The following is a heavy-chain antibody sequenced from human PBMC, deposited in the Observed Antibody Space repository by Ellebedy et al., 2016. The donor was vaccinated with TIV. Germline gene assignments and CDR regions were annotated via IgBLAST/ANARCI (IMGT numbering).Heavy chain of an antibody. V-gene: IGHV2-5*02. CDR2: ISWDDDK. J-gene: IGHJ4*02. D-gene: IGHD2-2*03. CDR3: ARAWGGSCFDY. CDR1: GFSLNTSGVG. Sequence: SGPTLVKPTQTLTLTCTFSGFSLNTSGVGVGWIRQPPGKALEWLALISWDDDKRYSPSLESRLTITKDTSKNQVVLTMTNMDPVDTATYYCARAWGGSCFDYWGQGTLVTVSS.